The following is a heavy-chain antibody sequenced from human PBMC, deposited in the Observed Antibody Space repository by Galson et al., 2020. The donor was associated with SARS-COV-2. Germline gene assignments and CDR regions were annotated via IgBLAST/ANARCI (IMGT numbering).Heavy chain of an antibody. J-gene: IGHJ4*02. V-gene: IGHV3-7*01. CDR2: INKDGSEK. D-gene: IGHD6-13*01. Sequence: SCAASGFTFSNSWMTWVRQAPGKGLEWVANINKDGSEKFYVDSVKGRFTISRDNAQNSLYLQMSSLRVEDTAVYYCARGGSTSSWYWRVWGRGTLVTVSS. CDR1: GFTFSNSW. CDR3: ARGGSTSSWYWRV.